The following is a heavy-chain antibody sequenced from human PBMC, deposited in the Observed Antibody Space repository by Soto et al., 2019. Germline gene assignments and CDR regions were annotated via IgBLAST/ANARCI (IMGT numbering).Heavy chain of an antibody. Sequence: PGGSLRLSCAASGFTFSSYAMSWVRQAPGEGLEWVSAISGSGGNTYYTDSVKGRFTISRDNSKNTLYLQVSSLRAEDTAVYYCAKVPFGARPWYFDFWGQGILVTVSS. V-gene: IGHV3-23*01. J-gene: IGHJ4*02. D-gene: IGHD3-10*01. CDR2: ISGSGGNT. CDR3: AKVPFGARPWYFDF. CDR1: GFTFSSYA.